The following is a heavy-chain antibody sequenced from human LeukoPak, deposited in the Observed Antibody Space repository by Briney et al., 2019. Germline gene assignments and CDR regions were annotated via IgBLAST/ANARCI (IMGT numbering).Heavy chain of an antibody. D-gene: IGHD4-17*01. CDR2: ISSSSSYI. CDR1: GFTFSSYS. J-gene: IGHJ4*02. CDR3: AKHYGDYPLDYFDY. Sequence: GGSLRLSCAASGFTFSSYSMNWVRQAPGKGLEWVSSISSSSSYIYYADSVKGRFTISRDNSKNTLYLQMNSLRAEDTAVYYCAKHYGDYPLDYFDYWGQGTLVTVSS. V-gene: IGHV3-21*04.